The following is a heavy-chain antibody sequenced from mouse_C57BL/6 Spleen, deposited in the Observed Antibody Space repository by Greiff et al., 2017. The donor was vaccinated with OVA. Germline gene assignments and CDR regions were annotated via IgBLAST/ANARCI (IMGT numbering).Heavy chain of an antibody. Sequence: DVHLVESGGGLVKPGGSLKLSCAASGFTFSDYGMHWVRQAPEKGLEWVAYISSGSSTIYYADTVKGRFTISRDNTKNTLFLQMTSLRSEDTAMYYCARRRDYFDYWGQGTTLTVSS. CDR3: ARRRDYFDY. CDR1: GFTFSDYG. J-gene: IGHJ2*01. CDR2: ISSGSSTI. V-gene: IGHV5-17*01.